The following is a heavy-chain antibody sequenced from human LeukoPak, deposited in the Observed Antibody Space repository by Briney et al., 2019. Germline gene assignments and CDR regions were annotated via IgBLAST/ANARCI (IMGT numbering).Heavy chain of an antibody. Sequence: ASVSVSCTASGYTFTNYEINWVRQAAGQGLEWMGWMNPNSDNTGYAQKFQGRVTMTRNTSISTAYMELSSLRSEDTAVYYCARGLNRYNAFDIWGQGTMVTVSS. CDR1: GYTFTNYE. CDR2: MNPNSDNT. D-gene: IGHD3-16*02. J-gene: IGHJ3*02. CDR3: ARGLNRYNAFDI. V-gene: IGHV1-8*01.